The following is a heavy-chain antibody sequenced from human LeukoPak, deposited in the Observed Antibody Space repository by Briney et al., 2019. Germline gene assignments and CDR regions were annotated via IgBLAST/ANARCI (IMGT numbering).Heavy chain of an antibody. CDR3: ARMVRGVGFDY. V-gene: IGHV4-59*12. D-gene: IGHD3-10*01. CDR2: IYYSGST. CDR1: GGSISSYY. J-gene: IGHJ4*02. Sequence: SETLSLTCTVSGGSISSYYWSWIRQPPGKGLEWIGYIYYSGSTNYNPSLKSRVTISVDKSKNQFSLKLISVTAADTAVYYCARMVRGVGFDYWGQGTLDTVSS.